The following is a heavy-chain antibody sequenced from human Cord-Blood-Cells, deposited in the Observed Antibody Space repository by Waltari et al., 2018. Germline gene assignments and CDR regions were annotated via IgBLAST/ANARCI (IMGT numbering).Heavy chain of an antibody. V-gene: IGHV4-59*01. CDR2: IYYSGST. CDR1: GGSISSYY. Sequence: VQLQESGPGLVKPSETLSLTCTVSGGSISSYYGSWIRQPPGKGLEWIGYIYYSGSTNYNPALKSRVTISVDTSKNQFSLKLSSVTAADTAVYYCARGGIGYHFDYWGQGTLVTVSS. J-gene: IGHJ4*02. CDR3: ARGGIGYHFDY. D-gene: IGHD6-25*01.